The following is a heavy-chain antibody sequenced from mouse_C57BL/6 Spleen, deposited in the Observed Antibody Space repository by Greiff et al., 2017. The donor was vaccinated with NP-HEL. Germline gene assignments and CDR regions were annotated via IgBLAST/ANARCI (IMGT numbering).Heavy chain of an antibody. CDR1: GFTFSSYA. Sequence: EVQGVESGGGLVKPGGSLKLSCAASGFTFSSYAMSWVRQTPEKRLEWVATISDGGSYTYYPDNVKGRFTISRDNAKNNLYLQMSHLKSEDTAMYYCARDHTVHYAMDYWGQGTSVTVSS. V-gene: IGHV5-4*01. J-gene: IGHJ4*01. CDR3: ARDHTVHYAMDY. CDR2: ISDGGSYT.